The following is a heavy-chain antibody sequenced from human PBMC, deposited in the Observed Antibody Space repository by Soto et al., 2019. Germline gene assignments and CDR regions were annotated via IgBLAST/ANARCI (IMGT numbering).Heavy chain of an antibody. D-gene: IGHD3-22*01. CDR2: ISSSSSYI. CDR3: ARGVSGEISGYYLSGVAY. CDR1: GFTFSSYS. J-gene: IGHJ4*02. V-gene: IGHV3-21*01. Sequence: EVQLVESGGGLVKPGGSLRLSCAASGFTFSSYSMNWVRQAPGKGLEWVSSISSSSSYIYYADSVKGRFTISRDNAHNSLYLQMNSLRGEDTAVYYCARGVSGEISGYYLSGVAYWGQGTLVTVSS.